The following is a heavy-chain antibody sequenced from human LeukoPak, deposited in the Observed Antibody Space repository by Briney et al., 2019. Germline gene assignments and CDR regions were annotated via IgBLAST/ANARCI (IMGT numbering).Heavy chain of an antibody. CDR2: ISSDANNK. CDR1: GFTFSSYG. V-gene: IGHV3-30*03. CDR3: ASAHCSGGSCYDDY. J-gene: IGHJ4*02. Sequence: GRSLRLSCAASGFTFSSYGFHWVRQAPGKGLEWVAVISSDANNKYYADSVKGRFTISRDSSKNTLYLQMNSLRAEDTAVYYCASAHCSGGSCYDDYWGQGTLVTVSS. D-gene: IGHD2-15*01.